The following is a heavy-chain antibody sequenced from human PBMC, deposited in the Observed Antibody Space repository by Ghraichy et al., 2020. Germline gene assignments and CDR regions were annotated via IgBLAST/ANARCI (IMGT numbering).Heavy chain of an antibody. CDR1: GGSISSYY. V-gene: IGHV4-59*08. CDR2: IYYSGST. J-gene: IGHJ2*01. Sequence: SETLSLTCTVSGGSISSYYWNWFRQPPGKGLEWIGDIYYSGSTNYNPSLKSQVTISVDMSKNQFSLKLSSVTAADTAVYYCTRSFDVWGRGTLVTVSS. CDR3: TRSFDV.